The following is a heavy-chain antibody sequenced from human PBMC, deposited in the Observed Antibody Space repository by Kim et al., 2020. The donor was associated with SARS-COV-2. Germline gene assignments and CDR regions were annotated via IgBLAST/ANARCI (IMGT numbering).Heavy chain of an antibody. CDR2: FGTA. D-gene: IGHD3-16*01. Sequence: FGTANYAQKFQGRVTITADESTRTAYMELSSLRSEDTAVYYCARGGGMDVWGQGTTVTVSS. CDR3: ARGGGMDV. V-gene: IGHV1-69*01. J-gene: IGHJ6*02.